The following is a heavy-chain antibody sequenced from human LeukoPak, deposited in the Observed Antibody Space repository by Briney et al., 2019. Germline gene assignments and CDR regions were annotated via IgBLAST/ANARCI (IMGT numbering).Heavy chain of an antibody. CDR1: GFTFDDYA. J-gene: IGHJ4*02. CDR2: ISWNSGSI. Sequence: PGGSLRLSCAASGFTFDDYAMRWVRQAPGKGLEWVSGISWNSGSIGYADSVKGRFTISRDNAKNSLYLQMNSLRAEDTALYYCAKGASSTSCPDYWGQGTLVTVSS. D-gene: IGHD2-2*01. CDR3: AKGASSTSCPDY. V-gene: IGHV3-9*01.